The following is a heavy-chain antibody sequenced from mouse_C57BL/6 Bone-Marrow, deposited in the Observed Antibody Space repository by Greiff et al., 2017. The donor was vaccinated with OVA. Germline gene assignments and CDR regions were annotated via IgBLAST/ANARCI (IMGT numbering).Heavy chain of an antibody. CDR2: IYPGGGYT. Sequence: VKLMESGAELVRPGTSVKMSCKASGYTFTNYWIGWAKQRPGHGLEWIGDIYPGGGYTNYNEKFKGKATLTADKSSSTAYMQFSSLTSEDSAIYYCARSRGTYWGQGTTLTVSS. D-gene: IGHD3-3*01. CDR3: ARSRGTY. CDR1: GYTFTNYW. V-gene: IGHV1-63*01. J-gene: IGHJ2*01.